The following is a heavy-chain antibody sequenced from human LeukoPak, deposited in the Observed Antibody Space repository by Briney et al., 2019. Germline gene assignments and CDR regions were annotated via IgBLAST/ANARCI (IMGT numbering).Heavy chain of an antibody. Sequence: PSETLSLTCTVSGDSISSDYWNWIRQPAGKGQEWIGRNYSSGSTNYNPSLKSRITMSVDTSKNQFSLKLSSVTAADTAVYYCARSLMDEAAAWGQGTLVTVSS. CDR3: ARSLMDEAAA. V-gene: IGHV4-4*07. J-gene: IGHJ4*02. CDR2: NYSSGST. D-gene: IGHD6-13*01. CDR1: GDSISSDY.